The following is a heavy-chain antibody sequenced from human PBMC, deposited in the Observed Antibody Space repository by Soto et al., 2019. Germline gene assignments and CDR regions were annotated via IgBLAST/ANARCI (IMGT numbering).Heavy chain of an antibody. CDR1: GDSINNSY. CDR3: AKYRPTEAEGFTLDY. V-gene: IGHV4-59*01. Sequence: SDTLSLTCAVSGDSINNSYWSWIRQPPGKRLEWIGNIFYTGTTTYNPSLEGRVTMSVDTSKNQFSLKLNSVDAADTAVYYCAKYRPTEAEGFTLDYWGRGILVTVSS. D-gene: IGHD2-2*01. CDR2: IFYTGTT. J-gene: IGHJ4*02.